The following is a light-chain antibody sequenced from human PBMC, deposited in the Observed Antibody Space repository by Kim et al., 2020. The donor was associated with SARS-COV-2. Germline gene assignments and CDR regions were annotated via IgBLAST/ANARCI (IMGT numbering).Light chain of an antibody. Sequence: AAVGERATITCRASETINTNLHWYQQKPGKAPKLLIYSASTLQSGVPSRFSGSGSGTDFSLTISSLQPDDFATYFCQQSSSIPITFGQGTRLEIK. CDR2: SAS. CDR1: ETINTN. J-gene: IGKJ5*01. V-gene: IGKV1-39*01. CDR3: QQSSSIPIT.